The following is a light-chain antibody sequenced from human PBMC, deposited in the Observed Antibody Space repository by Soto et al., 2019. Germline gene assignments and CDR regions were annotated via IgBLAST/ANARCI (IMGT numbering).Light chain of an antibody. V-gene: IGKV3-15*01. CDR2: DAS. Sequence: EIVMTQSPATLSVSPGERATLSCRASQSISSNLAWYQQKPGQAPRLLIYDASTRATDIPARFSGGGSGTEFTLTISGLQSEDFAVYYCQQYNNWPVYTFGQGTKLEIK. CDR3: QQYNNWPVYT. CDR1: QSISSN. J-gene: IGKJ2*01.